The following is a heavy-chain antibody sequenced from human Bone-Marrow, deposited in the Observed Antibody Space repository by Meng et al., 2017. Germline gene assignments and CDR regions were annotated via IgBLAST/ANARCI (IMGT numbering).Heavy chain of an antibody. CDR2: INPNSGGT. V-gene: IGHV1-2*02. J-gene: IGHJ4*02. CDR3: AREYSSSWYNYFDY. D-gene: IGHD6-13*01. Sequence: ASVTVSCKASGYTFTGYYMHWVRQAPGQGLEWMGWINPNSGGTNYAQKFQGRVTMTRDTSISTAYMELSRLRSDDTAVYYCAREYSSSWYNYFDYWGQGTLVTVSS. CDR1: GYTFTGYY.